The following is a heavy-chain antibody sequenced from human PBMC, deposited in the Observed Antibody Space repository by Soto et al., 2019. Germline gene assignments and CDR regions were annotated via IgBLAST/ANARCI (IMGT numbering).Heavy chain of an antibody. D-gene: IGHD3-10*01. Sequence: QVQLVESGGGLVKPGVSLRLSFAAAGFTFSDYYISWIRQAPGRGLVWVSYISSSGSTIYYADSVKGRFTISRDNAKNSLYLQMNSLRAEDTAVYYCARDLRVVQFDYFDYWGQGNLVTVSS. CDR1: GFTFSDYY. CDR2: ISSSGSTI. J-gene: IGHJ4*02. CDR3: ARDLRVVQFDYFDY. V-gene: IGHV3-11*01.